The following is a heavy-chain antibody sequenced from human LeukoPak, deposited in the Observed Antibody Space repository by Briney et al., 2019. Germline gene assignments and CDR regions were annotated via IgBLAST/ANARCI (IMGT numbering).Heavy chain of an antibody. Sequence: GGSLRLSCAASGFTVSSNEMSWVRQAPGKGLEWVSSISGGSTYYADSRKGRFTISRDNSKNTLHLQMNSLRAEDTAVYYCAKDMRDLLWFGERPGYYFDYWGQGTLVTVSS. CDR3: AKDMRDLLWFGERPGYYFDY. J-gene: IGHJ4*02. CDR1: GFTVSSNE. CDR2: ISGGST. D-gene: IGHD3-10*01. V-gene: IGHV3-38-3*01.